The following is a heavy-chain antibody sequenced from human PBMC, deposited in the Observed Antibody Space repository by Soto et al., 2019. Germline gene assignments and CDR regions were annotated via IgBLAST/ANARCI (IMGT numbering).Heavy chain of an antibody. CDR2: IDPSGGGT. Sequence: ASVKVSCKASGYTFTNYRIHWVRQAPGQGLEWMGQIDPSGGGTNYAQNFQGRITMTRDTSMTTVYMDLSSLRSEDTALYYCARATPDSGGYWRFDPWGQGTLVTVS. J-gene: IGHJ5*02. D-gene: IGHD3-10*01. CDR3: ARATPDSGGYWRFDP. CDR1: GYTFTNYR. V-gene: IGHV1-46*01.